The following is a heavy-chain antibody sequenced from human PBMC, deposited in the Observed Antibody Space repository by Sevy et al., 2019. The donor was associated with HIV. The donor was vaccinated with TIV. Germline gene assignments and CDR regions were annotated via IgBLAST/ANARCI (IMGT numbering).Heavy chain of an antibody. J-gene: IGHJ6*03. Sequence: GGSLRLSCAVSGFSFDSYGMTWVRQAPGKGLEWVSAISGSGTRTYYADSVKGRFIISRDNSKNTLDLQMNSLRAEDTAIYYCAEGGGGHCDPDEIAYYFYYYNMDVWGKGTTVTVSS. D-gene: IGHD3-3*02. CDR3: AEGGGGHCDPDEIAYYFYYYNMDV. CDR2: ISGSGTRT. CDR1: GFSFDSYG. V-gene: IGHV3-23*01.